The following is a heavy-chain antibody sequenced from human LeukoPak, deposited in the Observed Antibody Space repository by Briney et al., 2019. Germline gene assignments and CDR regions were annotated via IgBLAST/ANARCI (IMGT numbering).Heavy chain of an antibody. V-gene: IGHV3-30-3*01. CDR3: ARDVADYYDFGYFDY. D-gene: IGHD3-22*01. CDR2: ISYDGSNK. CDR1: GFTFSSYA. J-gene: IGHJ4*02. Sequence: GGSLRLSCAASGFTFSSYAMHWVRQAPGKGLEWVAVISYDGSNKYYADSVKGRFTISRDNSKNTLYLQMNSLRAEDTAVYYCARDVADYYDFGYFDYWGQGTLVTVSS.